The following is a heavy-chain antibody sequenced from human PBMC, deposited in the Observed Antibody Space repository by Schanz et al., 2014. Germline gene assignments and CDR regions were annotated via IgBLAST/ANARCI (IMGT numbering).Heavy chain of an antibody. CDR2: ISAYNGNT. V-gene: IGHV1-18*01. J-gene: IGHJ2*01. CDR3: VRVPSRDVSFDL. CDR1: GGTFSTYT. D-gene: IGHD3-16*01. Sequence: QVQLIQSGAEVKKPGSSVKVSCKASGGTFSTYTISWVRQAPGQGLEWMGWISAYNGNTNYAQKLQGRVTMTTDTSANTAYMELRSLRSDDTAHYYCVRVPSRDVSFDLWGRGTLVTVSS.